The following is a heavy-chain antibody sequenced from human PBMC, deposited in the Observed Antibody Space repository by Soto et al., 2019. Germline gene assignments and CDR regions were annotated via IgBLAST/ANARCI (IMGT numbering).Heavy chain of an antibody. CDR3: ARVWIQLWFSRWDAFDL. CDR1: GGSISSGDYY. D-gene: IGHD5-18*01. CDR2: IDYSGST. J-gene: IGHJ3*01. V-gene: IGHV4-30-4*01. Sequence: QVQLQESGPGLVNSSQTLSLTCTVSGGSISSGDYYWSWIRQPPGKGLEWIGNIDYSGSTDYNPSLKSRLTMSLDTSKNQFSLRLSSVTAADTVVYYCARVWIQLWFSRWDAFDLWGQGTLVTVSS.